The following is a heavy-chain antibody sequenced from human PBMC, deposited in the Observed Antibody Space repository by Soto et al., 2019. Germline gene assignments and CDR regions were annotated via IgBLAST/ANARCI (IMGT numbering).Heavy chain of an antibody. D-gene: IGHD3-10*01. J-gene: IGHJ6*02. V-gene: IGHV5-10-1*01. CDR2: IDPSDSYT. CDR1: GYSFTSYW. CDR3: ATVLLWFGESDYYGMDV. Sequence: PGESLKISCKGSGYSFTSYWISWVRQMPGKGLEWMGRIDPSDSYTNYSPSFQGHVTISADKSISTAYLQWSSLKASDTAMYYCATVLLWFGESDYYGMDVWGQGTTVTVSS.